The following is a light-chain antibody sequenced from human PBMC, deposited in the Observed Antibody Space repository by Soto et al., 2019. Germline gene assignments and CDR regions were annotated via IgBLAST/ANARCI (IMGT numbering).Light chain of an antibody. CDR1: SSDVGSYNL. CDR2: EVS. V-gene: IGLV2-14*02. J-gene: IGLJ1*01. CDR3: SSYTSSSTNYV. Sequence: QSALTQPASVSGSPGQSITISCTGTSSDVGSYNLVSWYQQHPGKAPKLMIYEVSNRPSGVSNRFSGSKSGNTASLTISGLQAEDEADYYCSSYTSSSTNYVFGTGTKVTVL.